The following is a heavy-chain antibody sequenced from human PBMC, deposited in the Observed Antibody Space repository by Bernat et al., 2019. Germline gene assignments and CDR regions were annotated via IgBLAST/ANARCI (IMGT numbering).Heavy chain of an antibody. D-gene: IGHD6-13*01. CDR3: AKIEQQLVGYYYFDY. J-gene: IGHJ4*02. V-gene: IGHV3-23*01. CDR2: ISASGGST. Sequence: EVQLLESGGGLVQPGGSLRLSCAASGFTFSSYAMSWVRQAPGKGLEWVSAISASGGSTYYADSVKGRFTISRDNSKNTLYLQMNSLRAEDTAVYYCAKIEQQLVGYYYFDYWGQGTLVTVSS. CDR1: GFTFSSYA.